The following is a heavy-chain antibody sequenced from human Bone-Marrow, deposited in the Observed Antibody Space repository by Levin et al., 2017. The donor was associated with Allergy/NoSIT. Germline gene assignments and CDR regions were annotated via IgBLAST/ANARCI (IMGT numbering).Heavy chain of an antibody. D-gene: IGHD2-21*01. J-gene: IGHJ6*03. Sequence: PSQTLSLTCTVSGVSITSGSYYWSWIRQPAGKGLEWIGHSYTSGNITYNPSLKSRVTISLDTSKNQFSLKLRAVTAADTAVYYCARVLQYSYYYTDVWGKGTMVTVSS. CDR3: ARVLQYSYYYTDV. CDR2: SYTSGNI. V-gene: IGHV4-61*09. CDR1: GVSITSGSYY.